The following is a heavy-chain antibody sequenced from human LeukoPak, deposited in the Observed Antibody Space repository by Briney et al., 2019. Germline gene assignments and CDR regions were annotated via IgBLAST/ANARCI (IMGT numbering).Heavy chain of an antibody. D-gene: IGHD2-2*02. CDR1: GFTFSDYW. CDR2: IKEDGSEK. J-gene: IGHJ4*02. Sequence: GGSLRLSCAGSGFTFSDYWMSWVRQAPGKGLEWVANIKEDGSEKYYVDSVKGRVTISRDNAKNSLYLQMNSLRAEDTAVYYCARDHYPLYPTATDYWGQGSLVTVSS. CDR3: ARDHYPLYPTATDY. V-gene: IGHV3-7*01.